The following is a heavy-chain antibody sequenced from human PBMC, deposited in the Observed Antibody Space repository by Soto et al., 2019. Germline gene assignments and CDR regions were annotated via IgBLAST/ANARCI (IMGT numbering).Heavy chain of an antibody. CDR2: ISSSSSTI. J-gene: IGHJ4*02. D-gene: IGHD3-3*01. V-gene: IGHV3-48*02. CDR3: ARDPTIFGVVISYYFDY. Sequence: ESGGGLVQPGGSLRLSCAASGFTFSSYSMNWVRQAPGKGLEWVSYISSSSSTIYYADSVKGRFTISRDNAKNSLYLQMNSLRDEDTAVYYCARDPTIFGVVISYYFDYWGQGTLVTVSS. CDR1: GFTFSSYS.